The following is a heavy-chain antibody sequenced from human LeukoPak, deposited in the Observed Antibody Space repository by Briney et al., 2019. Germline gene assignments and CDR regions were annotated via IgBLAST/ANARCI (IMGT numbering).Heavy chain of an antibody. CDR3: AREGTGPPPLLSGSSYFDY. CDR1: GGSISSYY. CDR2: IYTSGST. Sequence: SETLSLTCTVSGGSISSYYWSWIRQPAGKGLEWIGRIYTSGSTNYNPSLKSRVTMSVDTSRNQFSLKLSSVTAADTAVYYCAREGTGPPPLLSGSSYFDYWGQGTLVTVSS. J-gene: IGHJ4*02. D-gene: IGHD2-15*01. V-gene: IGHV4-4*07.